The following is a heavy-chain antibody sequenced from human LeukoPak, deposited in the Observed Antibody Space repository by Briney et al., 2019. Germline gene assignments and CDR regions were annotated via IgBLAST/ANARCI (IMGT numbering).Heavy chain of an antibody. CDR2: ISGGGST. J-gene: IGHJ4*02. CDR3: AGGYGDYSLGY. Sequence: QPGGSLRLSCAASGFTVSTSYMSWVRQAPGKGLEWVSVISGGGSTDYADSVKGRFIISRDNSKNTLYLQMNSLRAEDTAVFYCAGGYGDYSLGYWGQGTLVTVSS. V-gene: IGHV3-66*01. CDR1: GFTVSTSY. D-gene: IGHD5-12*01.